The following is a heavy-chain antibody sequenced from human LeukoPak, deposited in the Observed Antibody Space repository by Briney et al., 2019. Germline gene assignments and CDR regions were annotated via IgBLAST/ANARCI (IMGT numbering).Heavy chain of an antibody. J-gene: IGHJ3*02. D-gene: IGHD3-22*01. CDR1: GLTFSSYA. CDR2: ISSNGGST. Sequence: GGSLRLSFPAPGLTFSSYAMHWFRQAPGKGLEYVSAISSNGGSTYYANSVKGRFTISRDNSKNTLYLQMGSLRAEDMAVYYCARDPYDRGGYGAFDIWGQGTIVTVSS. V-gene: IGHV3-64*01. CDR3: ARDPYDRGGYGAFDI.